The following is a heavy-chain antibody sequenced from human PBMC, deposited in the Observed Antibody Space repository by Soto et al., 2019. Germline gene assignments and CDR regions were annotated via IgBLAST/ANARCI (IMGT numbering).Heavy chain of an antibody. J-gene: IGHJ4*02. CDR1: GFTFSGYS. V-gene: IGHV3-48*01. D-gene: IGHD3-10*01. CDR3: ARDRDYSFDY. Sequence: GGSLSLSCAASGFTFSGYSMNWVRQAPGKGLEWVSYISGSGGPISYADSVKGRFTVSRDNAKNSLSLQMNSLRAEDTAVYYCARDRDYSFDYWGQGTLVTVSS. CDR2: ISGSGGPI.